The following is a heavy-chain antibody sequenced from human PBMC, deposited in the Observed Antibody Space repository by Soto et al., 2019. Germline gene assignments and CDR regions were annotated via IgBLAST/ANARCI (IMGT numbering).Heavy chain of an antibody. CDR3: ARMVGSSWSALLFTLDY. J-gene: IGHJ4*02. CDR2: IYHSGST. V-gene: IGHV4-4*02. D-gene: IGHD6-13*01. Sequence: QVQLQESGPGLVKPSGTLSLTCAVSGGSISSSNWWSWVRQPPGKRLEWIGEIYHSGSTNYNPSLKSRVTISVDKSKNQFSLKLSSVTAADTAVYYCARMVGSSWSALLFTLDYWGQGTLVTVSS. CDR1: GGSISSSNW.